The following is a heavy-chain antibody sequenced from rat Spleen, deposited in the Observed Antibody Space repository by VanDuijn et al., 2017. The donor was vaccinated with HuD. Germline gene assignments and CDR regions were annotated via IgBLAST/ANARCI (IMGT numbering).Heavy chain of an antibody. Sequence: EVQLVESGGGLVQPGRSLKLSCAASGFTFSNYDMAWVRQAPTKGLEWIASISTGGGNTYYRDSVKGRFTISRDNAKNTQYLQMASLRSEDTATYYCARQHYGYNWYFDFWGPGTMVTVSS. D-gene: IGHD1-9*01. J-gene: IGHJ1*01. CDR3: ARQHYGYNWYFDF. CDR1: GFTFSNYD. V-gene: IGHV5S13*01. CDR2: ISTGGGNT.